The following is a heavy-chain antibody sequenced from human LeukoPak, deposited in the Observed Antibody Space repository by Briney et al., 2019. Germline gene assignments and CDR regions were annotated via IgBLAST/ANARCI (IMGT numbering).Heavy chain of an antibody. Sequence: GGPLRPSLAPPGLTFIVKKINWVPKVPGKGLEGVSYISSSGSTIYYADSVKGRFTISRDNAKNSLYLQMNSLRAEDTAAYYCARASTAIYWGQGTLVTVSS. J-gene: IGHJ4*02. D-gene: IGHD5-18*01. CDR3: ARASTAIY. CDR2: ISSSGSTI. V-gene: IGHV3-48*03. CDR1: GLTFIVKK.